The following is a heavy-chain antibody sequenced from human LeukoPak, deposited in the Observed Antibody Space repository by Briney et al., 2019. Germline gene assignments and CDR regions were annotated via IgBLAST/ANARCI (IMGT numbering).Heavy chain of an antibody. CDR1: GGSISSYY. Sequence: SETLSLTCTVSGGSISSYYWSWIRQPPGKGLEWIGYIYYSGSTNYNPSLKSRVTISVDTSKNQFSLKPSSVTAADTAVYYCARDLYVWGSYRYENAFDIWGQGTMVTVSS. V-gene: IGHV4-59*01. D-gene: IGHD3-16*02. CDR3: ARDLYVWGSYRYENAFDI. CDR2: IYYSGST. J-gene: IGHJ3*02.